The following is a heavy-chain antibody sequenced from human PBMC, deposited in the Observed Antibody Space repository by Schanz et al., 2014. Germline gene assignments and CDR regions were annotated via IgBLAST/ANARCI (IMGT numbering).Heavy chain of an antibody. CDR3: VRGLYSNYEFDY. Sequence: QVQLVESGGGLVKPGGSLRLSCAASGFIFNDYYMNWIRQAPGKGLEWLSYISRDGTTSYYADSVKGRFTISRDNAKNSLYLEMTSLRGEDTAVYYCVRGLYSNYEFDYWGQGTLVNVSS. J-gene: IGHJ4*02. V-gene: IGHV3-11*01. CDR2: ISRDGTTS. D-gene: IGHD4-4*01. CDR1: GFIFNDYY.